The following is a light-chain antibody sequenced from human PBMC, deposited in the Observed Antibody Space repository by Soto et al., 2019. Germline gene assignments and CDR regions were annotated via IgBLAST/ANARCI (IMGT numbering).Light chain of an antibody. V-gene: IGLV1-40*01. CDR3: QSYDSTLSARYV. J-gene: IGLJ1*01. Sequence: QSGLTQPPSVSGAPGQRVTISCTGSSSNIGAHYDVHWYQHRPGTAPKLLIFGNNNRPSGVPDRFSGSKSGTSASLAITGLQAEDEGDYYGQSYDSTLSARYVFGTGTKVTVL. CDR2: GNN. CDR1: SSNIGAHYD.